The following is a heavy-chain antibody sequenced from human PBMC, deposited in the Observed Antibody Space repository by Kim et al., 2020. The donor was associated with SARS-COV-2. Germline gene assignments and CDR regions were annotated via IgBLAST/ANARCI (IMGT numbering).Heavy chain of an antibody. CDR1: GFTFTNYA. D-gene: IGHD6-19*01. V-gene: IGHV3-23*01. CDR3: AKKVGSGWAYYFDY. J-gene: IGHJ4*02. CDR2: ISGSGNNP. Sequence: GGSLRLSCAASGFTFTNYAMSWVRQAPGKGLEWVSTISGSGNNPSYADSVKGRFTISRDNSKNTQYLQMSSLRADDSAVYYCAKKVGSGWAYYFDYWGLG.